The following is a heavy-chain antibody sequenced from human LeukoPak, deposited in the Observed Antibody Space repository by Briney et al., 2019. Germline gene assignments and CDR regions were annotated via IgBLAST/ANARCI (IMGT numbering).Heavy chain of an antibody. CDR2: IIPILGIA. D-gene: IGHD2-2*01. CDR3: ARDWEGYCVSTSCPAFDS. J-gene: IGHJ4*02. Sequence: SVKVSCKASGGTFSSYAISWVRQAPGQGLEWMGRIIPILGIANYAQKFQGRVTITADKSTSTAYMELSSLRSEDTAVYYCARDWEGYCVSTSCPAFDSWGQGTLVTVSS. V-gene: IGHV1-69*04. CDR1: GGTFSSYA.